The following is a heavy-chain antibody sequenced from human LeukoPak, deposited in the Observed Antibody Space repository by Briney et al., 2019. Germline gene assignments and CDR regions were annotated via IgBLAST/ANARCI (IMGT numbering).Heavy chain of an antibody. V-gene: IGHV3-33*06. D-gene: IGHD3-16*01. CDR3: AKEYDSLYYFDY. Sequence: PGRSLGLSCAASGLMFSSYGMHWVRQAPGKGVEWVAVIWSDGSNKYYADSVRDRFTISRDNSKSTLYLQMNSLRAEDTAVYYCAKEYDSLYYFDYWGQGTLVTVSS. J-gene: IGHJ4*02. CDR1: GLMFSSYG. CDR2: IWSDGSNK.